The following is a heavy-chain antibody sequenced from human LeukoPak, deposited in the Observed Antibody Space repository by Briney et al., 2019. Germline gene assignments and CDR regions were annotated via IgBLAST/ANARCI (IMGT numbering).Heavy chain of an antibody. CDR3: ARDNSPWFGELLAHDY. V-gene: IGHV3-21*01. CDR1: GFTFSSYS. J-gene: IGHJ4*02. D-gene: IGHD3-10*01. CDR2: ISSSSSYI. Sequence: PGGSLRLSCAASGFTFSSYSMNWVRQAPGKGLEWVSSISSSSSYIYYADSVKGRFTISRDNAKNSLYLQMNSLRAEDTAVYYCARDNSPWFGELLAHDYWGQGTLVTVSS.